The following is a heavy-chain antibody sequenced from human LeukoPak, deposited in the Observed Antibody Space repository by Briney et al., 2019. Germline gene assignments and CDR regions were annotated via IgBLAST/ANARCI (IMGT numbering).Heavy chain of an antibody. D-gene: IGHD6-13*01. CDR3: ARVRSRIAAAGTQDY. J-gene: IGHJ4*02. Sequence: GGSLRLSCAASGFGFSRYAMYWVRQAPGKGLEWVAVISYDGSNKYYADSVKGRFTISRDNSKNTLYLQMNSLRAEDTAVYYCARVRSRIAAAGTQDYWGQGTLITVSS. V-gene: IGHV3-30-3*01. CDR1: GFGFSRYA. CDR2: ISYDGSNK.